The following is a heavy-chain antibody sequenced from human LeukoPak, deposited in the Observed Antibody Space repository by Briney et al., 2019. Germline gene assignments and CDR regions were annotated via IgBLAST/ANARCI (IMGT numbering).Heavy chain of an antibody. V-gene: IGHV3-30-3*01. CDR3: ASPSTNVLRFLEWLSENYYGMDV. CDR1: GFTFSSYA. D-gene: IGHD3-3*01. CDR2: ISYDGSNK. Sequence: GGSLRLSCAASGFTFSSYAMHWVRQAPGKGLEWMAVISYDGSNKYYADSVKGRFTISRDNSKNTLYLQMNSLRAEDTAVYYCASPSTNVLRFLEWLSENYYGMDVWGQGATVTVSS. J-gene: IGHJ6*02.